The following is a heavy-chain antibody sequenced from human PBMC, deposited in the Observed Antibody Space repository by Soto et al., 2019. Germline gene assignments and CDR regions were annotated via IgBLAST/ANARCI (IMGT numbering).Heavy chain of an antibody. V-gene: IGHV4-39*01. CDR1: GGSIDRSNYY. CDR2: TYYNGNA. CDR3: ARHFVAVVIKGWGY. D-gene: IGHD3-10*01. Sequence: SETLSLTCNVSGGSIDRSNYYWDWLRQPPGKGLEWIGTTYYNGNAYYNPSLESRVSMSVDTSKNQFSLKLVSVTAADTAVYYCARHFVAVVIKGWGYWGQGTLVTVSS. J-gene: IGHJ4*02.